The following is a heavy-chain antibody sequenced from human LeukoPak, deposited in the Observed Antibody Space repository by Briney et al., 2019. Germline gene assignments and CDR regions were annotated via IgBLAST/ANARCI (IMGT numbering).Heavy chain of an antibody. Sequence: PGGSLRLSCAASGFTFSSYSMNWVRQAPGKGLEWVSSISSSSSYIYYADSVKGRFTISRDNAKNSLYLQMNSLRAEDTAVYYCAKSSITMVDWDWFDPWGQGTLVTVSS. V-gene: IGHV3-21*01. CDR2: ISSSSSYI. D-gene: IGHD3-10*01. J-gene: IGHJ5*02. CDR1: GFTFSSYS. CDR3: AKSSITMVDWDWFDP.